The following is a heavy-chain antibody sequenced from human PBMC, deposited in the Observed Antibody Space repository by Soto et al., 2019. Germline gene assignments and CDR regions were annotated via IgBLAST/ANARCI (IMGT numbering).Heavy chain of an antibody. J-gene: IGHJ4*02. V-gene: IGHV1-3*01. CDR3: ARGMVGALPLDY. D-gene: IGHD1-26*01. CDR1: GYTFTSSA. Sequence: APVKVSCKASGYTFTSSAMHWVRQAPGQRLEWMGWINAGNGNTKYSQKFQGRVTITRDTSASTAYMELSSLRSEDTAVYYCARGMVGALPLDYWGQGTLVTVSS. CDR2: INAGNGNT.